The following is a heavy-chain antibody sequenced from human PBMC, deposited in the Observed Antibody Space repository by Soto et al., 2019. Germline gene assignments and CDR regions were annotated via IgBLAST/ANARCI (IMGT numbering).Heavy chain of an antibody. J-gene: IGHJ6*02. V-gene: IGHV3-33*01. CDR2: IWYDGSNK. CDR1: GFTFSSYG. D-gene: IGHD6-19*01. CDR3: ARAGQWLFDYYGMDV. Sequence: GGSLRLSCAASGFTFSSYGMHWVRQAPGKGLEWVAVIWYDGSNKYYADSVKGRFTISRDNSKNTLYLQMNSLRAEDTAVYYCARAGQWLFDYYGMDVWGQGTTVTVSS.